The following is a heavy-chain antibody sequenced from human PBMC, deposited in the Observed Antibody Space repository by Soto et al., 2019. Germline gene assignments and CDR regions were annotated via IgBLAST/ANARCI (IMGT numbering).Heavy chain of an antibody. CDR1: GGTFSSYA. CDR3: ARGYYYDSGGYYQFDY. J-gene: IGHJ4*02. V-gene: IGHV1-69*01. Sequence: QVQLVQSGAEVKKPGSSVKVSCKASGGTFSSYAISWVRQAPGQGLEWMGVIIPIFGTANYAQKFQGRVTITADEYTSTAYIELSSLRSEDTAVYYCARGYYYDSGGYYQFDYWGQGTLVTVAS. D-gene: IGHD3-22*01. CDR2: IIPIFGTA.